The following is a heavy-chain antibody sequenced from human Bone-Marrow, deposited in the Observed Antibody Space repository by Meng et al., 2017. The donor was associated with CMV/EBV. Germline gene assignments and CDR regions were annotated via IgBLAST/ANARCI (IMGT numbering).Heavy chain of an antibody. CDR3: ARGNFDYNNYHGWFDS. CDR1: GGSIIGYY. V-gene: IGHV4-59*01. Sequence: GSLRLSCTVSGGSIIGYYWSWVRQSPGKGLEWIAYIYYSGSTNYNPSLKSRVTISVDTSKNQFSLKLSSVTAADTAVYYCARGNFDYNNYHGWFDSWGQGTRVTGSS. CDR2: IYYSGST. D-gene: IGHD4-11*01. J-gene: IGHJ5*01.